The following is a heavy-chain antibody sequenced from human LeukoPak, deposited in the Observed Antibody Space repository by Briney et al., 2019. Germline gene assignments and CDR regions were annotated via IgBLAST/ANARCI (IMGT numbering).Heavy chain of an antibody. Sequence: GGSLRLSCAASGFTFSSYGMHWVRRAPGKGLEWVAVISYDGSNKYYADSVKGRFTISRDNSKNTLYLQMNSLRAEDTAVYYCAKGGSGSRGDIMDVWGKGTTVTVSS. CDR2: ISYDGSNK. V-gene: IGHV3-30*18. D-gene: IGHD3-10*01. J-gene: IGHJ6*04. CDR1: GFTFSSYG. CDR3: AKGGSGSRGDIMDV.